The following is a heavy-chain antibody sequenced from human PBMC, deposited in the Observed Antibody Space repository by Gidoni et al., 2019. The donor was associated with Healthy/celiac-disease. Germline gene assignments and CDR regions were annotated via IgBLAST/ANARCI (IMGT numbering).Heavy chain of an antibody. V-gene: IGHV3-49*05. CDR3: TRDSEAGIVLMVYGVY. J-gene: IGHJ4*02. Sequence: EVQLVESGGGLVKPGRSLRLSCTASGFTFGDYAMSWFRQAPGKGLEWVGFIRSKAYGGTTEYAASVKGRFTISRDDSKSIAYLQMNSLKTEDTAVYYCTRDSEAGIVLMVYGVYWGQGTLVTVSS. CDR2: IRSKAYGGTT. CDR1: GFTFGDYA. D-gene: IGHD2-8*01.